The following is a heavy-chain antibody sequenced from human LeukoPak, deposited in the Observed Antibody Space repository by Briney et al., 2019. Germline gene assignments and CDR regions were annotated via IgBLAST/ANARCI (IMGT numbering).Heavy chain of an antibody. D-gene: IGHD6-13*01. Sequence: GASVKVSCKASGYTFTSYGISWVRQAPGQRREWMGWISAYNGNTNYAQKLQGRVTMTTDTSTSTAYMELRRLRSDDTAVYYCARDGRVAAAGTADWFDPWGQGTLVTVSS. CDR1: GYTFTSYG. V-gene: IGHV1-18*01. CDR3: ARDGRVAAAGTADWFDP. CDR2: ISAYNGNT. J-gene: IGHJ5*02.